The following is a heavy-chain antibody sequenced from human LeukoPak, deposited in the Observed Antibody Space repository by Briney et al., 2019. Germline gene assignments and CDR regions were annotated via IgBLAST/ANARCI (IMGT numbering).Heavy chain of an antibody. CDR3: TRGSTVTTHNWFDP. J-gene: IGHJ5*02. D-gene: IGHD4-17*01. V-gene: IGHV3-49*03. Sequence: GGSLRLSCAASGFTFDDYAMHWFRQAPGKGLEWVGFIRSKAYGGTTEYAASVKGRFTISRDDSKSIAYLQMNSLKTEDTAVYYCTRGSTVTTHNWFDPWGQGTLVTVSS. CDR2: IRSKAYGGTT. CDR1: GFTFDDYA.